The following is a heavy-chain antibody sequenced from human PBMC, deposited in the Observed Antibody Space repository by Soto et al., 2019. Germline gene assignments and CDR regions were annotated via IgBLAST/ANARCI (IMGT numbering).Heavy chain of an antibody. CDR2: IIPIFGTA. D-gene: IGHD6-19*01. CDR1: GGTFSSYA. J-gene: IGHJ4*02. Sequence: GPSVKVSCKASGGTFSSYAISWVRQAPGQGLEWMGGIIPIFGTANYAQKFQGRVTITADKSTSTAYMELSSLRSEDTAVYYCARADSSGWYSHYFDYWGQGTLVTVSS. CDR3: ARADSSGWYSHYFDY. V-gene: IGHV1-69*06.